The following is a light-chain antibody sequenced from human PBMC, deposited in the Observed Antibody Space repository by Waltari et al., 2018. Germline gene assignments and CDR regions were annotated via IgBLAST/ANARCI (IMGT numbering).Light chain of an antibody. CDR1: QGISNS. J-gene: IGKJ1*01. V-gene: IGKV1-NL1*01. Sequence: DIQMTQSPSSLSASVGDKVTITCRASQGISNSLAWYQQKPGRAPKVLLYAASRLQSGVPSRFSGSGSGADYTLTISSLQPEDFATYYYQQYYDVFRSSFGQGTKVES. CDR3: QQYYDVFRSS. CDR2: AAS.